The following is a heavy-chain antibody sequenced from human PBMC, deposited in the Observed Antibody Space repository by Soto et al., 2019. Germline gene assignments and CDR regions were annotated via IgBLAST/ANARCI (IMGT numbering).Heavy chain of an antibody. V-gene: IGHV3-23*01. CDR3: TREASSWGFAFDL. D-gene: IGHD3-16*01. CDR2: ILAIAAPT. J-gene: IGHJ3*01. Sequence: EVQLLESGGGLVQPGGALRLSCAASGFTFSHYAMSWVLQAPGKGLQWVSTILAIAAPTHYADSVKGGFGISRDNSNNMLFLEMNSLKDEDTAVYYCTREASSWGFAFDLWGQGTRVAVSS. CDR1: GFTFSHYA.